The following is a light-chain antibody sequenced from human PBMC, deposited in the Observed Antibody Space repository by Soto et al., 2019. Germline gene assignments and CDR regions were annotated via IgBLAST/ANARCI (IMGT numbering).Light chain of an antibody. J-gene: IGKJ5*01. CDR2: SIS. CDR3: QQYGSSLIT. Sequence: EIVLTQSPGTLSLSPGERATLSCRASQSVTSSALAWYQQKPGQAPRLLIYSISTRAPGIPDRFSGSGSGTDFTLTISRLEPEDFAVYYCQQYGSSLITFGQGTRLDIK. CDR1: QSVTSSA. V-gene: IGKV3-20*01.